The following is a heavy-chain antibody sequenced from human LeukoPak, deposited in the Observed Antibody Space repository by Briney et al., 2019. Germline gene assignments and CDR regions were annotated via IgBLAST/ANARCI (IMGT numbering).Heavy chain of an antibody. V-gene: IGHV1-18*01. CDR3: ARMDLNYYDSSGYYHKNAFDI. Sequence: ASVKVSCKASGYTFTSYGISWVRQAPGQGLEWMGWISAYNGNTNYAQKLQGRVTMTTDTSTSTAYMELRSLRSDDTAVYYCARMDLNYYDSSGYYHKNAFDIWGQGTMVTVSS. CDR1: GYTFTSYG. D-gene: IGHD3-22*01. CDR2: ISAYNGNT. J-gene: IGHJ3*02.